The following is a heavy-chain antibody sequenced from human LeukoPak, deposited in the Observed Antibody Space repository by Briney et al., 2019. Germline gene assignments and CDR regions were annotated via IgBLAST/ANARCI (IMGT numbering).Heavy chain of an antibody. V-gene: IGHV3-21*06. CDR2: IGPTGSDR. CDR3: ATETNGRHYDY. J-gene: IGHJ4*02. Sequence: GGSLTLSCTASGLTFSTSGFNWVRPAPGEGLEWGASIGPTGSDRYHADSIKGRFTISSDNANNFLYLQMNSLRAEDTAVYYCATETNGRHYDYWGQGTLLTVSS. D-gene: IGHD1-14*01. CDR1: GLTFSTSG.